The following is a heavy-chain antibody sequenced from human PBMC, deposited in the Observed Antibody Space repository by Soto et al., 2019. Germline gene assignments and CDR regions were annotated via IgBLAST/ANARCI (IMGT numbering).Heavy chain of an antibody. CDR2: IGAGGTI. D-gene: IGHD3-10*01. V-gene: IGHV3-23*01. CDR1: GITLNSHA. CDR3: AKDLRPGAGAFDI. Sequence: SLRLSCMASGITLNSHAMSWVRQAPGKGLEWVSIIGAGGTIYYSDSVKGRFTISKDTSKSTVYLQMNSLRADDTAVYFCAKDLRPGAGAFDIWGQGTMVTVSS. J-gene: IGHJ3*02.